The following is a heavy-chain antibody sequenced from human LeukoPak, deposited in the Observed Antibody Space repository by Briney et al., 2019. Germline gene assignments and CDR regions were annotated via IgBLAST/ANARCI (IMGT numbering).Heavy chain of an antibody. Sequence: ASVKVSCKASGYTFTSYYMHWVRQATGQGLEWMGWMNPNSGNTGYAQKFQGRVTMTRNTSISTAYMELSSLRSEDTAVYYCARGRYEWLRTYYYYYGMDVWGQGTTVTVSS. CDR2: MNPNSGNT. CDR1: GYTFTSYY. V-gene: IGHV1-8*02. CDR3: ARGRYEWLRTYYYYYGMDV. D-gene: IGHD5-12*01. J-gene: IGHJ6*02.